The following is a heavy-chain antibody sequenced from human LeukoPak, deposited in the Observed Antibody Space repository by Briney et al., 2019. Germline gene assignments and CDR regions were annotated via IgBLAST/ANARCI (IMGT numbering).Heavy chain of an antibody. CDR2: IYHSGST. D-gene: IGHD3-10*01. CDR3: ARVEITMVRGVQYPDY. J-gene: IGHJ4*02. Sequence: SETLSLTCAVSGYSISSGYYWGWIRQPPGKGLEWIGSIYHSGSTYYNPSLRSRVTISVDTSKNQFSLKLSSVTAADTAVYYCARVEITMVRGVQYPDYWGQGTLVTVSS. V-gene: IGHV4-38-2*01. CDR1: GYSISSGYY.